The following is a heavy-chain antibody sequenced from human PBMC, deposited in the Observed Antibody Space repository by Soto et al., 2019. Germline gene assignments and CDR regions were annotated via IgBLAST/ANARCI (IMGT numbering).Heavy chain of an antibody. CDR2: IYPGDSDT. CDR3: AKDGTVTTIRPDYYYYGMDV. Sequence: PGESLKISCKGSGYSFASYWIGWVRQMPGKGLEWMGIIYPGDSDTRYSPSFQGQVTISADKSISTAYLQWSSLKASDTAVYYCAKDGTVTTIRPDYYYYGMDVWGQGTTVTVSS. V-gene: IGHV5-51*01. D-gene: IGHD4-4*01. CDR1: GYSFASYW. J-gene: IGHJ6*02.